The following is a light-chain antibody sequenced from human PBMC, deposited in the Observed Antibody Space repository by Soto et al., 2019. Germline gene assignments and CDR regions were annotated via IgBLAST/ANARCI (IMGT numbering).Light chain of an antibody. CDR2: GAS. V-gene: IGKV3-15*01. CDR1: QSIDRK. Sequence: IVMTQSPATLSVSPGERATLSCRASQSIDRKLAWYQQRPGQAPRLLIYGASTRATGIPARFSGSGSGTEFTLTISGLQSEDFGVFYCHQYNSWPRGTFGPGTKVEIK. CDR3: HQYNSWPRGT. J-gene: IGKJ3*01.